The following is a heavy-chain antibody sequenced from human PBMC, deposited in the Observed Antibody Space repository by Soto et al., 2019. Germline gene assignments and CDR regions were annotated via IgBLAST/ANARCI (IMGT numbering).Heavy chain of an antibody. J-gene: IGHJ4*02. CDR2: IFYSGST. CDR1: GGSISSSSYY. D-gene: IGHD6-13*01. Sequence: SETPSLTCTVSGGSISSSSYYWGWIRQPPGKGLEWIGSIFYSGSTYYNPSLKSRVTISVDTSKNQFSLKLSSVTAADTAVYYCARGGVRYSSSIADYWGQGTLVTVSS. V-gene: IGHV4-39*01. CDR3: ARGGVRYSSSIADY.